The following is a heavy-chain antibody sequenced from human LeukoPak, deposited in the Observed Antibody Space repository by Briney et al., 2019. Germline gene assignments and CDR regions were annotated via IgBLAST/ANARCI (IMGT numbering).Heavy chain of an antibody. CDR2: IYSGGNT. CDR1: GFTVSINY. D-gene: IGHD2-2*01. J-gene: IGHJ4*02. Sequence: PGGSLRLSCAASGFTVSINYMSWVRQAPGKGLEWVSVIYSGGNTYYADSVKGRFTISRDNSKNTVYLQMNSLRAEDTAVYYCAREETSSYDYWGQGTLVTVSS. CDR3: AREETSSYDY. V-gene: IGHV3-53*01.